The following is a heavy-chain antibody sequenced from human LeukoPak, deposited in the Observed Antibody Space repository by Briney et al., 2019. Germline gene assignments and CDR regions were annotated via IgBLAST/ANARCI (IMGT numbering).Heavy chain of an antibody. D-gene: IGHD3-3*01. V-gene: IGHV3-33*01. CDR3: ARGGPEWPLDY. Sequence: GRSLRLSCAASGFSYSTYGMLWVRQAPGKGLAWVAVIWYDGSNKYYADSVKGRFTISRDNSKNTLYLQMNTLRVEDTAVYYCARGGPEWPLDYWGQGTLVTVSS. J-gene: IGHJ4*02. CDR1: GFSYSTYG. CDR2: IWYDGSNK.